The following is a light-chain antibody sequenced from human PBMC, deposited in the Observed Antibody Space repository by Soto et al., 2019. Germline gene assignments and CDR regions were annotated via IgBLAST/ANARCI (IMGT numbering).Light chain of an antibody. V-gene: IGLV2-8*01. CDR1: SSDVGGYNF. CDR3: SSYAGSNIVV. Sequence: QSALTQPPSASGSPGQSVTISCTGTSSDVGGYNFVSWYQQHPGKAPKLMIYEVSERPSGVPDRFSGSKFGNTASLTVSGLQAEDEADYYCSSYAGSNIVVFGGGTKVTVL. J-gene: IGLJ2*01. CDR2: EVS.